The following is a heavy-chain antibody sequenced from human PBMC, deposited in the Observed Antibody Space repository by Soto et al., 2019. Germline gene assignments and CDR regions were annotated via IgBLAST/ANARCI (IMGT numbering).Heavy chain of an antibody. D-gene: IGHD3-22*01. Sequence: QVQLVQAGSEVKKPGASVKVSCKASGYTFTSYDINWVRQATGQGLEWMGWMNPNSGNTVYAQKFQGRVTMTRNTSLSTAYMELSSLRSEDTSVYSCAREVVSRGMDVWGQGATVTVSS. V-gene: IGHV1-8*01. CDR2: MNPNSGNT. J-gene: IGHJ6*02. CDR3: AREVVSRGMDV. CDR1: GYTFTSYD.